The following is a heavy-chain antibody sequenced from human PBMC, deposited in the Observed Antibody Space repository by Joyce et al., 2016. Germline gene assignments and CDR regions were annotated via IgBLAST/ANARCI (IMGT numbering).Heavy chain of an antibody. CDR1: GFNFSTYP. V-gene: IGHV3-30-3*01. Sequence: QVQLVESGGGVVRPGRSLRLSCAASGFNFSTYPMHWVRQAPVKWLEWVAVISYNRLNKHSPDSVKGRLTISRDNSKSTLYLQMNSLRTEDTAVYFCARYGSPTFDTDGYYYEVATNFDYWGQGTLITVSS. CDR2: ISYNRLNK. CDR3: ARYGSPTFDTDGYYYEVATNFDY. J-gene: IGHJ4*02. D-gene: IGHD3-22*01.